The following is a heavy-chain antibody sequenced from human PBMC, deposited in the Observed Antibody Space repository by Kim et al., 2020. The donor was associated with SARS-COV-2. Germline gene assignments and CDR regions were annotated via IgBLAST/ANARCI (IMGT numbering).Heavy chain of an antibody. J-gene: IGHJ4*02. D-gene: IGHD3-22*01. V-gene: IGHV1-46*01. Sequence: QKFQGRVTMTRDTSTSTVYMELSSLRSEDTAVYYCARVGYYYDSSGYFDYWGQGTLVTVSS. CDR3: ARVGYYYDSSGYFDY.